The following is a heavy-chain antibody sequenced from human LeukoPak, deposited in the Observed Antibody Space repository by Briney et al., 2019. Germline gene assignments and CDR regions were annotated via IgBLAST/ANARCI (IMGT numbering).Heavy chain of an antibody. Sequence: SETPSLTCTVSGGSISSSSYYWGWIRQPPGKGLEWIGSIYYSGSTYYNPSLKSRVTISVDTSKNQFSLKPSSVTAADTAVYYCARRLSEDIVVVPAAILYYYGMDVWGQGTTVTVSS. V-gene: IGHV4-39*01. CDR3: ARRLSEDIVVVPAAILYYYGMDV. J-gene: IGHJ6*02. CDR1: GGSISSSSYY. D-gene: IGHD2-2*02. CDR2: IYYSGST.